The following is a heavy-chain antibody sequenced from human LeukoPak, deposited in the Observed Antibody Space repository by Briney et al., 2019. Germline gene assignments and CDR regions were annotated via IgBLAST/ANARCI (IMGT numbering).Heavy chain of an antibody. CDR1: GFTFSSYG. J-gene: IGHJ4*02. D-gene: IGHD3-22*01. CDR2: ISYDGSNK. Sequence: GGSLRLSCAASGFTFSSYGMHWVRQAPGKGLEWVAVISYDGSNKYYADSVKGRFTISRDNSKNTLYLQMNSLRAEDTAVYYCARDDHYYYDSSGYHDYWGQGTLVTVSS. V-gene: IGHV3-33*05. CDR3: ARDDHYYYDSSGYHDY.